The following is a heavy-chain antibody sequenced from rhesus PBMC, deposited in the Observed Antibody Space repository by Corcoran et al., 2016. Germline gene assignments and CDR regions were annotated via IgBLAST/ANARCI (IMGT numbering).Heavy chain of an antibody. Sequence: QVQLQESGPGLVKPSETLSLTCAVSGDSISGYYYWSWIRQPPGKGLEWIGSIYGRGGSNYLNPSLKSRGTLSVDTSKNQFSLKLSSVTAADTAVYYCASAVTGTNYFDYWGQGVLVTVSS. CDR1: GDSISGYYY. D-gene: IGHD1-26*01. V-gene: IGHV4S14*01. CDR2: IYGRGGSN. J-gene: IGHJ4*01. CDR3: ASAVTGTNYFDY.